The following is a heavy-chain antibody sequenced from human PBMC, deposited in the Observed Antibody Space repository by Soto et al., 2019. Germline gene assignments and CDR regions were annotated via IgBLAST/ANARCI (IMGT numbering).Heavy chain of an antibody. CDR2: IYYSGST. CDR1: GGSISSYY. D-gene: IGHD4-17*01. J-gene: IGHJ6*02. CDR3: ARDHLDYGDLKPHYYGMDV. V-gene: IGHV4-59*01. Sequence: SETLSLTCTVSGGSISSYYWSWIRQPPGKGLEWVGYIYYSGSTNYNPSLKSRVTISVDTSKNQFSLKLSSVTAADTAVYYCARDHLDYGDLKPHYYGMDVWGQGTTVTVSS.